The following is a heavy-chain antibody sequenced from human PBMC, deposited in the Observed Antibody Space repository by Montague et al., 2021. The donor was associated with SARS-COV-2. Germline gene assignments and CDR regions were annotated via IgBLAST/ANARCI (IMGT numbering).Heavy chain of an antibody. V-gene: IGHV4-39*02. J-gene: IGHJ3*02. Sequence: SETLSLTCTVSGGSISSSNYYWVWIRQPPGRGLEWIGSIYDSGSTYYNPSLKSRVTISVDTYKNHFSLKLSSVTATDTAVYYCARRGRKLLPVATTIGGFDIWGQGTMVTVSS. CDR3: ARRGRKLLPVATTIGGFDI. D-gene: IGHD5-12*01. CDR2: IYDSGST. CDR1: GGSISSSNYY.